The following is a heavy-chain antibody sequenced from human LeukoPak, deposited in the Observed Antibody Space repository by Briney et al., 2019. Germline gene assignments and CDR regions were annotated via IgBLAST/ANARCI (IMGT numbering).Heavy chain of an antibody. CDR1: GFTFSDYY. CDR2: ISSSGSTI. Sequence: GGSLRLSCAASGFTFSDYYMSWIRQAPGKGLEWVSYISSSGSTIYYADSVKGRFTISRDNAKNTLYLQMNSLRADDTAVYYCAKAAGLAVAHYVFWGQGTLVTVSS. D-gene: IGHD6-19*01. CDR3: AKAAGLAVAHYVF. V-gene: IGHV3-11*01. J-gene: IGHJ4*02.